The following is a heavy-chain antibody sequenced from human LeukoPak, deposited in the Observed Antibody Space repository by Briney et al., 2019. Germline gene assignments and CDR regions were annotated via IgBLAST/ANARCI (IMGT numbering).Heavy chain of an antibody. CDR3: ARAGGYSGGLTYYYGMDV. J-gene: IGHJ6*02. D-gene: IGHD5-12*01. CDR1: GFTFSYYG. CDR2: ISNDGTNK. V-gene: IGHV3-30*03. Sequence: GGSLRLSCAASGFTFSYYGMHWVRQAPGKGLEWVAVISNDGTNKNCADSVKGRFTISRDNSKNTLYLQMNSLRAEDTAVYYCARAGGYSGGLTYYYGMDVWGRGTTVTVSS.